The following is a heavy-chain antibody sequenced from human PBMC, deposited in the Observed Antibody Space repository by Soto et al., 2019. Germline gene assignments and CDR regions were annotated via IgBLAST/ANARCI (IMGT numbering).Heavy chain of an antibody. D-gene: IGHD2-2*01. CDR1: GGSISSSSYY. V-gene: IGHV4-39*01. CDR2: IYYSGST. Sequence: QLQLQESGPGLVKPSETLSLTCTVSGGSISSSSYYWGWIRQPPGKGLEWIGSIYYSGSTYYNPSLKSRVTISVDTSKNQFSLKLSSVTAADTAVYYCARSHLLPLYCSSTSCYAGLDYWGQGTLVTVSS. J-gene: IGHJ4*02. CDR3: ARSHLLPLYCSSTSCYAGLDY.